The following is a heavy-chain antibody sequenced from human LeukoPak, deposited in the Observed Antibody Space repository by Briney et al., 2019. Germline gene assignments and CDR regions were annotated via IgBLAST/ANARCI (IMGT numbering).Heavy chain of an antibody. V-gene: IGHV3-48*03. D-gene: IGHD1-26*01. CDR1: GFTFSSYE. J-gene: IGHJ4*02. CDR3: AREGGSYSNYFDY. CDR2: ISGSGGST. Sequence: PGGSLRLSCAASGFTFSSYEMNWVRQAPGKGLEWVSAISGSGGSTYYADSVKGRFTISRDNAKNSLYLQMNSLKAEDTAIYYCAREGGSYSNYFDYWGQGTLVTVSS.